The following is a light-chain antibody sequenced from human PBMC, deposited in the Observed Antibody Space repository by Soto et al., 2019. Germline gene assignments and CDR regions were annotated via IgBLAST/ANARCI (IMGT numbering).Light chain of an antibody. CDR3: QQYGSSLFT. CDR1: QSVSIN. CDR2: GAS. V-gene: IGKV3D-15*01. Sequence: EIVMTQSPATLSVSPRERATLSCRASQSVSINLAWYQQKPGQAPRLLVYGASSRATGIPARFSRSGSGTEFTLTISSLQSEDFAVYYCQQYGSSLFTFGGGTKVDI. J-gene: IGKJ4*01.